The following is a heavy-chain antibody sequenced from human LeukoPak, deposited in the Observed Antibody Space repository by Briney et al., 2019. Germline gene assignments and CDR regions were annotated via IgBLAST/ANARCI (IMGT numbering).Heavy chain of an antibody. D-gene: IGHD3-16*01. CDR3: ARHSAYVNWFDP. J-gene: IGHJ5*02. CDR2: IYYSGST. V-gene: IGHV4-39*01. CDR1: GGSISSSSYY. Sequence: KPSETLSLTCTVSGGSISSSSYYWGWIRQPPGKGLEWIGSIYYSGSTYYNPSLKSRVTISVDTSKNQFSLKLSSVTAADTAVYYCARHSAYVNWFDPWGQGTLVTVSS.